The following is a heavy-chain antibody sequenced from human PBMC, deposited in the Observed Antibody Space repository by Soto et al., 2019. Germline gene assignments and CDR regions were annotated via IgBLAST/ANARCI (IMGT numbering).Heavy chain of an antibody. Sequence: SVRLSCAASGFTFSSYAVSWVREAPVSVLEWVSAISGSGGSTYYADSVKGRFTISRDNSKNTLYLQMNSLRAEDTAVYYCAKHPASYYYGSSGYLAYWGQGTLVTVSS. D-gene: IGHD3-22*01. CDR3: AKHPASYYYGSSGYLAY. J-gene: IGHJ4*02. CDR1: GFTFSSYA. CDR2: ISGSGGST. V-gene: IGHV3-23*01.